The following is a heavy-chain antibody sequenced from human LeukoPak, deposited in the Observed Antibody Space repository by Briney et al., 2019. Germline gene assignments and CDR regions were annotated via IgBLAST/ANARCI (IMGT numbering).Heavy chain of an antibody. CDR2: IYSDGSA. J-gene: IGHJ6*03. CDR3: ARSKVETGRYFYYYMDV. Sequence: PEGSLRLSCAASGFTVSGYYMNWVRQAPGKGLEWVSVIYSDGSAYYADSVKGRFTISRDNSKNTLHLQMNSLRAEDTAVYYCARSKVETGRYFYYYMDVWGKGTTVTVSS. D-gene: IGHD4-23*01. V-gene: IGHV3-53*01. CDR1: GFTVSGYY.